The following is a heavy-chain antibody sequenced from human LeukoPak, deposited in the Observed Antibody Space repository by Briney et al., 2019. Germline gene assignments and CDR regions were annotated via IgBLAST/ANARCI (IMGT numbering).Heavy chain of an antibody. J-gene: IGHJ4*02. Sequence: GGSLRLSCAASGFTFSGYGMHWVRQAPGKGLEWVVVISFDGSKKYYADAVKGRFTISRDTSKNTLYLQMNSLRAEDTAVYHCAKESSGWYGFDYWGQGTLVSVSS. CDR2: ISFDGSKK. D-gene: IGHD6-19*01. V-gene: IGHV3-30*18. CDR3: AKESSGWYGFDY. CDR1: GFTFSGYG.